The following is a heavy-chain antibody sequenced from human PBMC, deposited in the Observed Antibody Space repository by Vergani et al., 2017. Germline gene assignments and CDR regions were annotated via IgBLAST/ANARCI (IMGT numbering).Heavy chain of an antibody. CDR2: IHPADSDT. CDR1: GYSFTNYW. CDR3: ARLYGRDSSGSKYFDY. D-gene: IGHD3-22*01. V-gene: IGHV5-51*01. Sequence: EVQLVQSGAEVKKPGESLKISCQLSGYSFTNYWIGWVRQMPGKGLEWMGIIHPADSDTRYSPSFQGQVTISVDKSISTAYLKRSSLRASDSAMYYCARLYGRDSSGSKYFDYWGQGTLVTVSS. J-gene: IGHJ4*02.